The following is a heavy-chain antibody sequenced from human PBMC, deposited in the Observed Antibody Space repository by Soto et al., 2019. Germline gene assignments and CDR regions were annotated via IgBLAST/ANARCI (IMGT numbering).Heavy chain of an antibody. V-gene: IGHV4-59*08. CDR3: ARQTNWNGLDY. J-gene: IGHJ4*02. CDR2: IYYSGST. CDR1: GGSISSYY. D-gene: IGHD1-20*01. Sequence: PSETLSLTCTVSGGSISSYYWSWTRQPPGKGLEWIGYIYYSGSTNYNPSLKSRVTISVDTSKNQFSLKLSSVTAADTAVYYCARQTNWNGLDYWGQGTLVTVSS.